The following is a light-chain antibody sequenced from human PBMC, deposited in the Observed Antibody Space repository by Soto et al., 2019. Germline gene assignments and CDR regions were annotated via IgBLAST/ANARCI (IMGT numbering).Light chain of an antibody. CDR2: GAS. CDR1: QSVSSNS. Sequence: EIVLTQSPGTLSLSPGERATLSCRASQSVSSNSLAWYQQKPGQAPRLLIFGASSSATGIPDRFSGSGSGTDFTLTISRLEPEDVAVYYCQQYSGSPYTFGQGTKLEIK. V-gene: IGKV3-20*01. CDR3: QQYSGSPYT. J-gene: IGKJ2*01.